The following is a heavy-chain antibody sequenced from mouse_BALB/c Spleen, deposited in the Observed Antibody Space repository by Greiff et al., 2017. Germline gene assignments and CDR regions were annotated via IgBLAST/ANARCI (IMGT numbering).Heavy chain of an antibody. J-gene: IGHJ3*01. Sequence: EVMLVESGGGLVQPGGSMKLSCVASGFTFSNYWMNWVRQSPEKGLEWVAEIRLKSNNYATHYAESVKGRFTISRDDSKSSVYLQMNNLRAEDTGIYYCTRDYGSSGFAYWGQGTLVTVSA. CDR2: IRLKSNNYAT. V-gene: IGHV6-6*02. CDR3: TRDYGSSGFAY. D-gene: IGHD1-1*01. CDR1: GFTFSNYW.